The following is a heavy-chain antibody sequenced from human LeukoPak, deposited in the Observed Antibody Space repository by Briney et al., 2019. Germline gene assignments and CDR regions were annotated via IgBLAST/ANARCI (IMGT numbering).Heavy chain of an antibody. CDR3: ARTREREYYYMDV. V-gene: IGHV1-2*02. J-gene: IGHJ6*03. Sequence: ASVKVSCKASGYTFTSYYMHWVRQAPGQGLEWMGWINPNSGGTNYAQKFQGRVTMTRDTSISTAYMELSRLRSDDTAVYYCARTREREYYYMDVWGKGTTVTVSS. CDR2: INPNSGGT. CDR1: GYTFTSYY.